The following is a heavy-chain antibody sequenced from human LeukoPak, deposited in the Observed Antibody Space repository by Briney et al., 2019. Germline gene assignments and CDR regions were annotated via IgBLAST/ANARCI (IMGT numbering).Heavy chain of an antibody. CDR2: IYHSGST. V-gene: IGHV4-38-2*02. J-gene: IGHJ6*03. CDR1: GYSISSGYY. Sequence: SETLSLTCTVSGYSISSGYYWGWIRQPPGKGLEWIGSIYHSGSTYYNPSLKSRVIISVDTSKNQVSLKLRSVTAADTAVYYYYMDVWGKGTTVTISS. CDR3: YMDV.